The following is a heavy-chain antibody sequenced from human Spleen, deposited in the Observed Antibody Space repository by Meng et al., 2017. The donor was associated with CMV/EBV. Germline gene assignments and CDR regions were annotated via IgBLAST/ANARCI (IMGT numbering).Heavy chain of an antibody. V-gene: IGHV3-30*04. D-gene: IGHD3-3*01. CDR2: ISHDGSKK. J-gene: IGHJ6*02. CDR3: ARDLGFFDFWDEYSTAHGMDI. CDR1: GFTFNKYP. Sequence: GSLRLSCAASGFTFNKYPMHWVRQAPGKGLEWVAIISHDGSKKYYGDSVKGRFSISRDNSRNTLYLEMNSLRAEDTAIYYCARDLGFFDFWDEYSTAHGMDIWGQGSSVTVSS.